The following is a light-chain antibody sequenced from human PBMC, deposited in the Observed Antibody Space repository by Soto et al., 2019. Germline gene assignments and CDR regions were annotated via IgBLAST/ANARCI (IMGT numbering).Light chain of an antibody. Sequence: EIVLTQSPGTLSLSPGERATLSCRASHSVSSSYLAWYQQKPGQAPRLLIYGASSRATGIPDRFSGSGSGTDFTLTISRLEAEDFEVYYRQQYGSSPPYTFGQGTKLEIK. CDR3: QQYGSSPPYT. V-gene: IGKV3-20*01. J-gene: IGKJ2*01. CDR2: GAS. CDR1: HSVSSSY.